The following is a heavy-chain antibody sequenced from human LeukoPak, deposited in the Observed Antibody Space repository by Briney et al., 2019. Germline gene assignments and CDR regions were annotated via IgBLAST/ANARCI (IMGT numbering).Heavy chain of an antibody. D-gene: IGHD2-21*02. CDR3: ARGGGEYCGGDCYHPFDY. CDR2: IYYSGST. J-gene: IGHJ4*02. Sequence: PSETLSLTCTVSGGSISSSSYYWGWIRQPPGKGLEWIGSIYYSGSTYYNPSLKSRVTISVDTSKNQFSLKLSSVTAADTAVYYCARGGGEYCGGDCYHPFDYWGQGTLVTVSS. CDR1: GGSISSSSYY. V-gene: IGHV4-39*07.